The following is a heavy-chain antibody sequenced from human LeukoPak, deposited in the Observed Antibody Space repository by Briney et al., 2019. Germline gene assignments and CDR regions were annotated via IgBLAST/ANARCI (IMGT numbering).Heavy chain of an antibody. J-gene: IGHJ4*02. CDR1: GFTFISYE. CDR2: ISSSSSI. D-gene: IGHD6-13*01. CDR3: ARALPSSWYYFDY. Sequence: PGWALRLSCAASGFTFISYEMNWVRQAPGKGLEWVSYISSSSSIYYADSVKGRFTISRDNAKNSLYLQMNSLRAEDTAVYYCARALPSSWYYFDYWGQGTLVTVSS. V-gene: IGHV3-48*03.